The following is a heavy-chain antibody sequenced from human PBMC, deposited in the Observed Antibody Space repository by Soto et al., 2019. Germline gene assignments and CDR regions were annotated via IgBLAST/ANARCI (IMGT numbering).Heavy chain of an antibody. CDR3: ARDPTGTGWFDP. CDR1: RYTFPSYG. CDR2: ISAYNGNT. Sequence: GASVKASCKESRYTFPSYGMRWVRQAPGQGLEWMGWISAYNGNTNYPQKLQGRVTMTTDTSTSTAYMALRSLRSDDTAVYHCARDPTGTGWFDPWGQGTLVTVSS. D-gene: IGHD1-1*01. J-gene: IGHJ5*02. V-gene: IGHV1-18*04.